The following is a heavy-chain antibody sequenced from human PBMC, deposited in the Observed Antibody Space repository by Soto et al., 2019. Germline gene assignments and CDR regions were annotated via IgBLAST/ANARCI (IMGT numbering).Heavy chain of an antibody. CDR2: IWYDGSNK. CDR3: ARDIEIAAAGNYYYYYMDV. D-gene: IGHD6-13*01. V-gene: IGHV3-33*01. CDR1: GFTFSSYG. Sequence: GGSLRLSCAASGFTFSSYGMHWVRQAPGKGLEWVAVIWYDGSNKYYADSVKGRFTISRDNSKNTLYLQMNSLRAEDTAVYYCARDIEIAAAGNYYYYYMDVWGKGTTVTVSS. J-gene: IGHJ6*03.